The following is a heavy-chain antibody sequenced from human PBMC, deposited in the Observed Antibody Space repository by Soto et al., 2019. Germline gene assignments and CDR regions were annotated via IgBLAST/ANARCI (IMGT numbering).Heavy chain of an antibody. V-gene: IGHV1-69*01. Sequence: QVQLVQSGAEVKKPGSSLKVSCKTSGVTFSTSGISWVRQGPGQGLEWMGGIIPLFGTPKYARKFQGRVSITADDSATTTYLELSGLSSDDTAIYYGASVSPSICGGGNCYRLDSYFDSWGQGSQVVVSS. CDR2: IIPLFGTP. CDR3: ASVSPSICGGGNCYRLDSYFDS. D-gene: IGHD2-21*01. CDR1: GVTFSTSG. J-gene: IGHJ4*03.